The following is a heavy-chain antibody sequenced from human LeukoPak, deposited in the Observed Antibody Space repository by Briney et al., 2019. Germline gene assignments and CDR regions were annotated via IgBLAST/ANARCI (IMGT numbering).Heavy chain of an antibody. CDR2: ISGSGGST. CDR3: AKVYCSSTSCYFDY. V-gene: IGHV3-23*01. Sequence: ESGGSLRLSCAASGFTFSSYGMHWVRQAPGKGLEWVSAISGSGGSTYYADSVKGRFTISRDNSKNTLYLQMNSLRAEDTAVYYCAKVYCSSTSCYFDYWGQGTLVTVSS. D-gene: IGHD2-2*01. CDR1: GFTFSSYG. J-gene: IGHJ4*02.